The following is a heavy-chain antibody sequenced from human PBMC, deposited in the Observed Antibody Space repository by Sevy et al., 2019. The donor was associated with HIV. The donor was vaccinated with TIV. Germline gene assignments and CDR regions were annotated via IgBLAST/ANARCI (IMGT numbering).Heavy chain of an antibody. Sequence: ASVKVSCKASGNSFTVYYFHWVRQAPGQGLEWMGWINPNSGDTHYAQRFQGRVTMTTDASINAAYMELSRLTSDDTAVYHCARSITIFGVAPVGVWGQGTMVTVSS. CDR3: ARSITIFGVAPVGV. CDR2: INPNSGDT. J-gene: IGHJ3*01. CDR1: GNSFTVYY. D-gene: IGHD3-3*01. V-gene: IGHV1-2*02.